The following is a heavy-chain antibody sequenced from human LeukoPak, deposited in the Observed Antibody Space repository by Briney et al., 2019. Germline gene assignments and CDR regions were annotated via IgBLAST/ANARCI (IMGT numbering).Heavy chain of an antibody. D-gene: IGHD3-10*01. J-gene: IGHJ4*02. V-gene: IGHV4-34*01. CDR2: INHSGST. CDR1: GGSFSGYY. CDR3: ARQRRRGVRGVILGYSDY. Sequence: TSSETLSLTCAVYGGSFSGYYWSWIRQPPGKGLEWIGEINHSGSTNYNPSLKSRVTISVDTSKNQFSLKLSSVTAADTAVYYCARQRRRGVRGVILGYSDYWGQGTLVTVSS.